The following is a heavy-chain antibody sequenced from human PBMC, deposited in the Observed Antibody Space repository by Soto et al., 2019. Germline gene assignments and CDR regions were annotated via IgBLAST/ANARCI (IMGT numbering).Heavy chain of an antibody. CDR2: IWYDGSNK. V-gene: IGHV3-33*01. J-gene: IGHJ4*01. D-gene: IGHD5-12*01. CDR3: ARDPKPYSGYLPNFLDX. CDR1: GFTFSSYG. Sequence: WGSLRLSCAASGFTFSSYGMHWVRQAPGKGLEWVSFIWYDGSNKYYACSVKVRFTISRDNSKKRLYLQIDGLRAEDTAVYYCARDPKPYSGYLPNFLDXWGHGTLVTVSX.